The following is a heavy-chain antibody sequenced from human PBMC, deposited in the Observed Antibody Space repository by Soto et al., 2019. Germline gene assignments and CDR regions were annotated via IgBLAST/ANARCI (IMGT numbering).Heavy chain of an antibody. CDR3: ARGLISGSHYSGGWYYFDS. CDR1: GASISRYY. D-gene: IGHD1-26*01. J-gene: IGHJ4*02. Sequence: SETLSLTCTVSGASISRYYWSWIRQSPGKGLEWIGYLYNTGSTIYNPSLKSRVTISVDTSKNQFSLKMNSVTAADTAVYYCARGLISGSHYSGGWYYFDSWGQGTQVTVSS. CDR2: LYNTGST. V-gene: IGHV4-59*01.